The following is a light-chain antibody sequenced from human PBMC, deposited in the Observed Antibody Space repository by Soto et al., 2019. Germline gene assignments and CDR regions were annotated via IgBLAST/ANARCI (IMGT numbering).Light chain of an antibody. CDR3: QSYDIHLSASLV. CDR2: EVS. CDR1: SSDVGAYNY. Sequence: QAVVTQPASVSGSPGQSITISCTGTSSDVGAYNYVSWYQQHPGKAPKLMIYEVSNRPSGVSNRFSGSKSGTSASLAITGLQAEDEADFYCQSYDIHLSASLVFGGGTKLTVL. V-gene: IGLV2-14*01. J-gene: IGLJ2*01.